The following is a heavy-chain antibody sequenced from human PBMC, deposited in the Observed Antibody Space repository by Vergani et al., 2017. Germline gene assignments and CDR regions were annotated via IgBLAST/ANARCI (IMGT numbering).Heavy chain of an antibody. J-gene: IGHJ1*01. D-gene: IGHD2-2*01. V-gene: IGHV4-34*02. Sequence: QVQLQQWGAGLLQPSETLSLTCAIYGGSFSGYYWSWIRQPPGKGLEWIGDINHSGSTNYNPSLKSRVTISVDKSKNQFSLKLSSVTAADTAVYYCARGQGYCSSTSCYAEYFQHWGQGTLVTVSS. CDR3: ARGQGYCSSTSCYAEYFQH. CDR1: GGSFSGYY. CDR2: INHSGST.